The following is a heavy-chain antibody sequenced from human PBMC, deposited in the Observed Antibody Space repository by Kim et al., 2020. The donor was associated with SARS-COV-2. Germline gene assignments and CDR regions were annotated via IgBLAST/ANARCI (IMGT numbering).Heavy chain of an antibody. J-gene: IGHJ4*02. V-gene: IGHV3-23*01. D-gene: IGHD3-10*01. CDR3: AKDPGSGSYVDY. Sequence: YYADSGKGRLTNSRDNSKNTLYLQMISLRAEDTAVYYCAKDPGSGSYVDYWGQGTLVTVSS.